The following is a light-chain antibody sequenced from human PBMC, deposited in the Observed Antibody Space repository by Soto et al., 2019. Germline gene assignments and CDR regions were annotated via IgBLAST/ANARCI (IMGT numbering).Light chain of an antibody. V-gene: IGLV2-14*01. CDR3: SSSTSSSTPYV. Sequence: QSALTQPASVSGSPGQSITISCTGTSSDVGGYNYVSWYQQHPGKAPKLMIYDVSNRPSGVSNRFSGSKSGNRASLTISGLKAEDEADYYCSSSTSSSTPYVFGTGTKLTVL. CDR2: DVS. CDR1: SSDVGGYNY. J-gene: IGLJ1*01.